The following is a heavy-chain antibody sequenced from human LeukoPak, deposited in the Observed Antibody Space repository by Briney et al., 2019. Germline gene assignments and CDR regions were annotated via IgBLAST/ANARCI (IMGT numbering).Heavy chain of an antibody. D-gene: IGHD2-2*01. Sequence: GASVKVSCKASGYTFTSYDINWVRQATGQGLEWMGGIIPIFGTANYAQKFQGRVTITTDTSTSTAYMELRSLRSDDTAVYYCARDLIPGYCSSTSCSGYLQHWGQGTLVTVSS. CDR2: IIPIFGTA. J-gene: IGHJ1*01. CDR3: ARDLIPGYCSSTSCSGYLQH. CDR1: GYTFTSYD. V-gene: IGHV1-69*05.